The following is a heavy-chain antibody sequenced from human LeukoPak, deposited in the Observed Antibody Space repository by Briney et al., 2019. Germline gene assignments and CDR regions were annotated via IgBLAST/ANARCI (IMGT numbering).Heavy chain of an antibody. Sequence: SVKVSCKASGGTFSSYAISWVRQAPGQGLEWMGRIIPILGIANYAQKFQGRATITADKSTSTAYMELSSLRSEDTAVYYCARGHSGYDILTGYPVDVWGQGTTVTVSS. J-gene: IGHJ6*02. CDR1: GGTFSSYA. D-gene: IGHD3-9*01. CDR2: IIPILGIA. V-gene: IGHV1-69*04. CDR3: ARGHSGYDILTGYPVDV.